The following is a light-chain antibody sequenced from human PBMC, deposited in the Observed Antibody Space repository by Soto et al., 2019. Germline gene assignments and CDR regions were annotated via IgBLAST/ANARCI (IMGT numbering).Light chain of an antibody. J-gene: IGKJ2*01. CDR1: QSVSSN. Sequence: EIVMTQSPATLSVSPGERATLSCRASQSVSSNLAWYQQKPGQAPRLLIYGASTRATGIPARFSGSGSGTEFTLTISSRQSEDFSVYYCPQYNNWPPMYTFGQGTKLEIK. CDR2: GAS. CDR3: PQYNNWPPMYT. V-gene: IGKV3-15*01.